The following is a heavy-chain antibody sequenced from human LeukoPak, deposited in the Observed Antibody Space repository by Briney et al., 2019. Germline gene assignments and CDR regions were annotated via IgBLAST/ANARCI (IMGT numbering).Heavy chain of an antibody. Sequence: SETLSLTCTVSGGSVSSGGYYWSWIRQHPGKGLEWIGYIYYSGSTYYNPSLKSRATISVDTSKNQFSLKLSSVTAADTAVYYCARDRGNWNYDYYYGMDVWGQGTTVTVSS. V-gene: IGHV4-31*03. J-gene: IGHJ6*02. CDR2: IYYSGST. D-gene: IGHD1-20*01. CDR1: GGSVSSGGYY. CDR3: ARDRGNWNYDYYYGMDV.